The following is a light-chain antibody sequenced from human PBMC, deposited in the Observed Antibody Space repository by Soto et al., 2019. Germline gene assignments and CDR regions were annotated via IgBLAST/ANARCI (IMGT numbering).Light chain of an antibody. CDR1: QSISSW. CDR3: QQYNSYWT. V-gene: IGKV1-5*01. Sequence: DIQMTQSPSTLSAPVGDRVTITCRASQSISSWLAWYQQKPGKAPKLLIYDASSLESGVPSRLSGRGSGTEFTLTISSLQTDDFATYYCQQYNSYWTFGQGTKVDIX. CDR2: DAS. J-gene: IGKJ1*01.